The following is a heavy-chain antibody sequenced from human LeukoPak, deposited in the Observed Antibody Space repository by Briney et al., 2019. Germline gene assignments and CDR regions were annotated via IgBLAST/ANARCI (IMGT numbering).Heavy chain of an antibody. J-gene: IGHJ5*02. CDR3: ARDPGAVTTPSHWFDP. CDR2: ISSSSTYI. D-gene: IGHD4-17*01. V-gene: IGHV3-21*01. CDR1: GFTFTSYS. Sequence: RSGGSLRLSCAASGFTFTSYSMNWVRQAPGRGLEWFSSISSSSTYIYYADSVKGRFTISRDNAKNSLYLQMNSLRAEDTAVYYCARDPGAVTTPSHWFDPWGQGTLVTVSS.